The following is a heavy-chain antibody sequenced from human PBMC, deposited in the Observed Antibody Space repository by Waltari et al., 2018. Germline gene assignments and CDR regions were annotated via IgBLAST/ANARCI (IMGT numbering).Heavy chain of an antibody. CDR2: IYYSGST. D-gene: IGHD4-17*01. CDR1: GGSISSSRYY. Sequence: QLQLQESGPGLVKPSETLSLTCTVSGGSISSSRYYWGWIRQPPGKGLEWIGSIYYSGSTYYNPSLKSRVTISVDTSKNQFSLKLSSVTAADTAVYYCARGEYGDYEDAFDIWGQGTMVTVSS. J-gene: IGHJ3*02. CDR3: ARGEYGDYEDAFDI. V-gene: IGHV4-39*07.